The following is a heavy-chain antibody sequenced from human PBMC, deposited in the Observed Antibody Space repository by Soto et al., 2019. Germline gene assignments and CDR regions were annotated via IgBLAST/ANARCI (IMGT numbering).Heavy chain of an antibody. V-gene: IGHV4-31*03. Sequence: KPSETLSLTCTVSGGSISSGGYYWSWIRQHPGKGLEWIGYIYYSGSTYYNPSLKSRVTISVDTSKNQFSLKLSSVTAADTAVYYCARDRLEHRYNWFDPWGQGTLVTVSS. CDR3: ARDRLEHRYNWFDP. CDR1: GGSISSGGYY. J-gene: IGHJ5*02. CDR2: IYYSGST. D-gene: IGHD1-1*01.